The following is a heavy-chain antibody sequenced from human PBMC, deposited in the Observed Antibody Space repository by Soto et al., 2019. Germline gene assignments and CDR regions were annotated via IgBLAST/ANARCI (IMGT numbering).Heavy chain of an antibody. CDR1: GGSINSGGYY. CDR2: IYYSGST. CDR3: ARDVGLYYDNSPAGHFDF. D-gene: IGHD3-22*01. V-gene: IGHV4-31*03. Sequence: QVQLQESGPGLVKPSQTLSLTCTVSGGSINSGGYYWSWIRQHPGKGLEWIGHIYYSGSTYYNPSLKSRVTISVDTSQKDFSLKLSSVTAADTAVYYCARDVGLYYDNSPAGHFDFWGQGTLVTVSS. J-gene: IGHJ4*02.